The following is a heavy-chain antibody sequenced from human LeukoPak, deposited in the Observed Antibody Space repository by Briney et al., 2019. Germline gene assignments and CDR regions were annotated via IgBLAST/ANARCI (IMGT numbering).Heavy chain of an antibody. J-gene: IGHJ4*02. D-gene: IGHD3-10*01. CDR2: IIPILGIA. CDR3: ARDPQGGSGSS. CDR1: GGTFSSYT. V-gene: IGHV1-69*04. Sequence: ASVKVSCKASGGTFSSYTISWVRQAPGQGLEWMGRIIPILGIANYAQKFQGRVTITADTSTSTAYMELSSLSSEDTAVYYCARDPQGGSGSSWGQGTLVTVSS.